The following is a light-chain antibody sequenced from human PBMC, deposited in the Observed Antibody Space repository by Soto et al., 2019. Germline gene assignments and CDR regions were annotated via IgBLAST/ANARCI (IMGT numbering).Light chain of an antibody. J-gene: IGKJ1*01. CDR2: DAS. Sequence: EKVMTQSPATLSVSPGERATLSCRVSESTSSNLAWNQQKPGQAPRLLFYDASNRATGIPARFSGSGSGTDFTLTISSLEPEDFAVYYCQQRSNWPPWTFGQGTKVDIK. V-gene: IGKV3-11*01. CDR1: ESTSSN. CDR3: QQRSNWPPWT.